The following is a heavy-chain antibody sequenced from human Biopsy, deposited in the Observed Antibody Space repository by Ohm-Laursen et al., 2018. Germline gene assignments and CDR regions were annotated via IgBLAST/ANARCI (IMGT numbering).Heavy chain of an antibody. Sequence: SDTLSLTCAVYGGSFNGYFWSWIRQPPGKGLEWIGYIYYSGSTNYNPSLKIRVTISVDRSKNHFSLELSSVTAGDTAVYYCWRVGVGARSIDYFDAWGQGALVTVSS. CDR1: GGSFNGYF. V-gene: IGHV4-59*07. CDR2: IYYSGST. D-gene: IGHD1-26*01. CDR3: WRVGVGARSIDYFDA. J-gene: IGHJ4*02.